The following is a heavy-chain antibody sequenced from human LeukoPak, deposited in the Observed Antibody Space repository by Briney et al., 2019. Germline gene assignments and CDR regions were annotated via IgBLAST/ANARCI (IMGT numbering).Heavy chain of an antibody. CDR3: ASAPHHYYLAV. CDR1: GASMINTY. V-gene: IGHV4-59*08. CDR2: DHYGGGT. Sequence: SETLSLTCTVSGASMINTYWTWIRRPPGRGLEWIGYDHYGGGTNYNPSLNSRVTISIDTTKNHVSLKLRSVTAADTAVYYCASAPHHYYLAVWGKGTTVIVSS. J-gene: IGHJ6*03.